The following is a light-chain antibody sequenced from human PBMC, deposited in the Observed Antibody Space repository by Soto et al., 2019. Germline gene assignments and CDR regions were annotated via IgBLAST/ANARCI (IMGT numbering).Light chain of an antibody. J-gene: IGLJ1*01. CDR1: SSNVGAGYD. V-gene: IGLV1-40*02. CDR2: GYK. Sequence: QSVLTQPPSVSGAPGQRITISCTGTSSNVGAGYDVHWYQHLPGRAPRLLVYGYKNRASGIPDRFSVSRSGTSDSLAITGLQAEDEADHYCGSWDSSLSAYVFGTGTKVTVL. CDR3: GSWDSSLSAYV.